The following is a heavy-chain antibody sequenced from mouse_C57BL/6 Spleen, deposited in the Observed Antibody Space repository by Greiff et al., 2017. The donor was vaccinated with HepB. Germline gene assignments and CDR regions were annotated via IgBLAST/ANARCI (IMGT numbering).Heavy chain of an antibody. D-gene: IGHD1-1*01. CDR2: IDPSDSET. CDR3: ARGVITTGVDWYFDV. CDR1: GYTFTSYW. J-gene: IGHJ1*03. V-gene: IGHV1-52*01. Sequence: QVQLQQPGAELVRPGSSVKLSCKASGYTFTSYWMHWVKQRPIQGLEWIGNIDPSDSETHYNQKFKDKATLTVDKSSSTAYMQLSSLTSEDSAVYYCARGVITTGVDWYFDVWGTGTTVTVSS.